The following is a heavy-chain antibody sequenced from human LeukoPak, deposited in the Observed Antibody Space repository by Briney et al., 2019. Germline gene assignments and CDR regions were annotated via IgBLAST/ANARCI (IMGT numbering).Heavy chain of an antibody. CDR2: IKQDGSEK. J-gene: IGHJ3*02. CDR1: GFTFSSYW. Sequence: GGSLRLSCAASGFTFSSYWMSWVRQAPGKGLEWVANIKQDGSEKYYVDSVKGRFTISRDNAKNSLYLQMNSLRAEDTAVYYCARDRGYSSSWDDAFDIWGQGTMVTVSS. V-gene: IGHV3-7*01. CDR3: ARDRGYSSSWDDAFDI. D-gene: IGHD6-13*01.